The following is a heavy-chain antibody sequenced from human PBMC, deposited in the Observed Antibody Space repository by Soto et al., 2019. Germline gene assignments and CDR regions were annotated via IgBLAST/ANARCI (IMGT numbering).Heavy chain of an antibody. D-gene: IGHD5-18*01. V-gene: IGHV1-69*06. CDR3: ARDPSYGHDPMDDY. Sequence: QVQLVQSGAEVKKPGSSVKVSCKASGGTFSSYAISCVRQAPGQGLEWMGGIIPTFGTANYAQKFQGRVTITAHKYTSKAYVELSSRRSDDTAVYYCARDPSYGHDPMDDYWCQGTLVTVSS. CDR2: IIPTFGTA. CDR1: GGTFSSYA. J-gene: IGHJ4*02.